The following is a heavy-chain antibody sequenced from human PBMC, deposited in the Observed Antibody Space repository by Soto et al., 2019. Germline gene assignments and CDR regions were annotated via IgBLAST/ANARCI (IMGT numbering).Heavy chain of an antibody. J-gene: IGHJ6*02. V-gene: IGHV1-46*01. Sequence: ASVKVSCKASGYTFTSYYMHWVRQAPGQGLEWMGIINPSGGSTSYAQKFQGRVTMTRDTSTSTVYMELSSLRSEDTAVYYCARDRGYYDFWSGYLSSVSNLENYGMDVWGQGTTVPVSS. D-gene: IGHD3-3*01. CDR1: GYTFTSYY. CDR3: ARDRGYYDFWSGYLSSVSNLENYGMDV. CDR2: INPSGGST.